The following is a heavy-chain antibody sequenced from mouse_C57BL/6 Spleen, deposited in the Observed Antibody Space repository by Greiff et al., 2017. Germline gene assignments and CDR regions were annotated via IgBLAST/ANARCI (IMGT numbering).Heavy chain of an antibody. V-gene: IGHV1-9*01. J-gene: IGHJ4*01. Sequence: QVQLQQSGAELMKPGASVKLSCKASGYTFTGYWIEWVKQRPGHGLEWIGEILPGSGSTNYNEKFKGKATFTADTSSNAAYMQLSSLTTEDSAIYDCARGEEYYGSSPYAMDYWGQGTSVTVSS. CDR3: ARGEEYYGSSPYAMDY. CDR1: GYTFTGYW. CDR2: ILPGSGST. D-gene: IGHD1-1*01.